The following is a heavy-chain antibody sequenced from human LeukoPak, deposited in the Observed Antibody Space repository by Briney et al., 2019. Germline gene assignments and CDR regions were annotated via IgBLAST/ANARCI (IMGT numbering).Heavy chain of an antibody. J-gene: IGHJ4*02. Sequence: PGGSLRLSCAASGFTFSSYGMRWVRHAPGEGLGWVAVIWYDGSNKYYADSVKGRFTISRDNSTNTLYLQMNSLRAADTAVYYCAKDLPIAAAGLFDYWGQRTLVTVSS. CDR3: AKDLPIAAAGLFDY. CDR2: IWYDGSNK. CDR1: GFTFSSYG. V-gene: IGHV3-33*06. D-gene: IGHD6-13*01.